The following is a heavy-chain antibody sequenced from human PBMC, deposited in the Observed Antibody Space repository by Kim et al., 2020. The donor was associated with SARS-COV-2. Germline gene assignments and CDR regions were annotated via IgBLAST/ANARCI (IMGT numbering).Heavy chain of an antibody. D-gene: IGHD4-4*01. J-gene: IGHJ4*02. CDR2: ISAIESTI. V-gene: IGHV3-11*01. CDR3: ARVTTPPTDY. Sequence: GGSLRLSCAASGFTFTDYYMSWIRQAPGKGLEWVAYISAIESTIDYADAVKGRFTASRDNAKNSVYLQMNSLRGEDTAVYYCARVTTPPTDYWGQGTLVTVSS. CDR1: GFTFTDYY.